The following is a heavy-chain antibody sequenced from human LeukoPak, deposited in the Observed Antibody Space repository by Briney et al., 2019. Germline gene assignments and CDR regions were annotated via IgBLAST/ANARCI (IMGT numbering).Heavy chain of an antibody. J-gene: IGHJ4*02. CDR3: AESPGGYSSGWYPLYFDY. CDR2: IIPIFGTA. Sequence: VASVKVSRKASGGTFSSYAISWVRQAPGQGLEWMGGIIPIFGTANYAQKFQGRVTITADESTSTAYMELSSLRSEDTAVYYCAESPGGYSSGWYPLYFDYWGQGTLVTVSS. CDR1: GGTFSSYA. D-gene: IGHD6-19*01. V-gene: IGHV1-69*13.